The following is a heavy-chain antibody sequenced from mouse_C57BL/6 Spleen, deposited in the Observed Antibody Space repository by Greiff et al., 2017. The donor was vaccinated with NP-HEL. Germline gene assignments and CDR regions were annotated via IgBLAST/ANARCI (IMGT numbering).Heavy chain of an antibody. J-gene: IGHJ4*01. CDR2: INPNNGGT. V-gene: IGHV1-26*01. Sequence: EVQLQQSGPELVKPGASVKISCKASGYTFTDYYMNWVKQSHGKSLEWIGDINPNNGGTSYNQKFKGKATLTVDKSSRTAYMELRSLTSEDSAVYYCAREERYYYAMDYWGQGTSVTVSS. CDR3: AREERYYYAMDY. CDR1: GYTFTDYY.